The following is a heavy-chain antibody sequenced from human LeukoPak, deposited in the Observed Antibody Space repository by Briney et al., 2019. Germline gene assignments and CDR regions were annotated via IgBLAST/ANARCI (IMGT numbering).Heavy chain of an antibody. D-gene: IGHD3-22*01. CDR2: IYYSGST. CDR1: GGSISSSSYY. CDR3: ARGNYDSSGYYVDY. J-gene: IGHJ4*02. V-gene: IGHV4-39*01. Sequence: SETLSLTCTVSGGSISSSSYYWGWIRQPPGKGLEWIGSIYYSGSTYYNPSLKSRVTISVDTSKNQFSLKLSSVTAADTAVYYCARGNYDSSGYYVDYWGQGTLATVSS.